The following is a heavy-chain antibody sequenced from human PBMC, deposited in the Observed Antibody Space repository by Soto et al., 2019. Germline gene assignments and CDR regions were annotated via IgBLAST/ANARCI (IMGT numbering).Heavy chain of an antibody. D-gene: IGHD6-19*01. Sequence: QVQLVESGGGVVQPGRSLRLSCAASGFTFSSYAMHWVRQAPGKGLEWVAVISYDGSNKYYADSVKGRFTISRDNSKNPLYLQMNSLRAEDTAVYYCAGGDSGWYSSYFDYWGQGTLVTVSS. V-gene: IGHV3-30-3*01. CDR2: ISYDGSNK. J-gene: IGHJ4*02. CDR3: AGGDSGWYSSYFDY. CDR1: GFTFSSYA.